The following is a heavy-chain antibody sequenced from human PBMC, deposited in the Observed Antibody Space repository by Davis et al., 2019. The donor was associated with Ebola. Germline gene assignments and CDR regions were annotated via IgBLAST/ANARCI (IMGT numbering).Heavy chain of an antibody. CDR2: INPNSGGT. Sequence: AASVKVSCKASGYTFTGYYMHWVRQAPGQGLEWMGWINPNSGGTNYAQKLQGRVTMTTDTSTSTAYMELRSLRSDDTAVYYCARVVTVGIDAFDIWGQGTMVTVSS. D-gene: IGHD4-23*01. CDR1: GYTFTGYY. V-gene: IGHV1-2*02. CDR3: ARVVTVGIDAFDI. J-gene: IGHJ3*02.